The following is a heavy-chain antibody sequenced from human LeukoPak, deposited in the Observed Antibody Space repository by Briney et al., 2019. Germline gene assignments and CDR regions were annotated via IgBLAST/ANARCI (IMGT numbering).Heavy chain of an antibody. J-gene: IGHJ4*02. D-gene: IGHD2-2*01. CDR3: ARDWSRTNCYGCADYFDY. V-gene: IGHV1-18*01. Sequence: ASVEVSCKASGYTFTSYGISWVRQAPGQGLEWMGWISAYNGNTNYAQKLQGRVTMTTDTSTSTAYMELRSLRSDDTAVYYCARDWSRTNCYGCADYFDYWGQGTLVTVSS. CDR1: GYTFTSYG. CDR2: ISAYNGNT.